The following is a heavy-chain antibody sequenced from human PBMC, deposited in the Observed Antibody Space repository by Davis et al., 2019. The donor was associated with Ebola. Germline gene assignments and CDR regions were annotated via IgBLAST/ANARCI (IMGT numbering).Heavy chain of an antibody. CDR1: GYTFTSYD. Sequence: ASSVQVPCKASGYTFTSYDINWVRQATGQGLEWMGWMNPNSGNTGYAQKFQGRVTMTRNTSISTAYMELSSLRSEDTAVYYCARASSMRVVAAPHYWGQGTLVTVSS. D-gene: IGHD3-22*01. CDR3: ARASSMRVVAAPHY. V-gene: IGHV1-8*01. J-gene: IGHJ4*02. CDR2: MNPNSGNT.